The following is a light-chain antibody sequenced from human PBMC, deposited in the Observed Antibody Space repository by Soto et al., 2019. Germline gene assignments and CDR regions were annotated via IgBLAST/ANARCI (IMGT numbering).Light chain of an antibody. V-gene: IGKV3D-20*02. CDR3: QQRSNWPPIT. Sequence: EIVMTQSPATLSVSPGERATLSCRASQSVSSNLAWYQQKPGQAPRLLIYAASSRATGIPDRFSGSGSGTDFTLTINRLEPEDFAVYYCQQRSNWPPITFGQGTRLEIK. CDR1: QSVSSN. CDR2: AAS. J-gene: IGKJ5*01.